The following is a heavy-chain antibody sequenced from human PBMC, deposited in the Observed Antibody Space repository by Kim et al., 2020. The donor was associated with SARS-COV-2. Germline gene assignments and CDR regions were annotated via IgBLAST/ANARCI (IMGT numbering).Heavy chain of an antibody. J-gene: IGHJ5*02. V-gene: IGHV1-3*01. CDR2: INADNGNT. CDR1: GYTFTSYA. Sequence: ASVKVSCKASGYTFTSYAMHWVRQAPGQRLEWMGWINADNGNTKYSQKFQGRVTITRDTSASTAYMELSSLRSEDTAVYYCARGVTIFGVDKSLNWFDPWGQGTLVTVSS. CDR3: ARGVTIFGVDKSLNWFDP. D-gene: IGHD3-3*01.